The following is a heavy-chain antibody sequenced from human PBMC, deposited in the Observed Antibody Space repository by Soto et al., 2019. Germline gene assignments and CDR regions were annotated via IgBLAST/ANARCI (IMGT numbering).Heavy chain of an antibody. CDR2: FIPIFRTL. Sequence: QVQLIQSAAEVKKPGSSVRVSCTASGGIFGSHGFSWVRQAPGQRLEWVGGFIPIFRTLTYTEKFQARVRSAADESTKTVYMDLSSLTSEDTAVYYCVRDRRIYYSDPHDEFVASDYEVWGQGTMVSVSS. CDR3: VRDRRIYYSDPHDEFVASDYEV. V-gene: IGHV1-69*01. J-gene: IGHJ3*01. CDR1: GGIFGSHG. D-gene: IGHD3-22*01.